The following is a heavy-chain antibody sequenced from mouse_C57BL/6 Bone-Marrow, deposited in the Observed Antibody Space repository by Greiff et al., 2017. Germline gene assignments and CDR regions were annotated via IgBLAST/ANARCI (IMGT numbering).Heavy chain of an antibody. CDR2: ISNGGGST. J-gene: IGHJ4*01. V-gene: IGHV5-12*01. D-gene: IGHD2-2*01. Sequence: EVQLVESGGGLVQPGGSLKLSCAASGFTFSDYYMYWVRQTPEKRLEWVAYISNGGGSTYYPDTVKGRFTISRDNAKNTLYLQMSRLKSEDTALYYCARRPCGYDDLYAMDYWGQGTSVTVSS. CDR1: GFTFSDYY. CDR3: ARRPCGYDDLYAMDY.